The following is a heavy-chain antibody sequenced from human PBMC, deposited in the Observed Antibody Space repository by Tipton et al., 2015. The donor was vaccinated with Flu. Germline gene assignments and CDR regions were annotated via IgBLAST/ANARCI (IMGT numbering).Heavy chain of an antibody. D-gene: IGHD3-3*01. CDR2: ISWDGDEI. V-gene: IGHV3-9*01. J-gene: IGHJ6*02. CDR1: GFTFHDYA. CDR3: ARDHPPSITVLGEITDYFGMAV. Sequence: SLRLSCATSGFTFHDYAIHWVRQAPGKGLEWVSGISWDGDEIRYADSVRGRFTISRDNAKNSLYLQMNSLRAEDTAVYYCARDHPPSITVLGEITDYFGMAVWGQGTTVTVSS.